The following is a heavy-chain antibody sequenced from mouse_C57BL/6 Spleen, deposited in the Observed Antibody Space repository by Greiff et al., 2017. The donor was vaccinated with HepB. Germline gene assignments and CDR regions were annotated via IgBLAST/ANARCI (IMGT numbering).Heavy chain of an antibody. CDR1: GFTFSSYG. CDR2: ISSGGSYT. Sequence: DVQLVESGGDLVKPGGSLKLSCAASGFTFSSYGMSWVRQTPDKRLEWVATISSGGSYTYYPDSVKGRFTISRDNAKNTLYLQMSSLKSEDTAMYYCARPQLGREYFDVWGTGTTVTVSS. D-gene: IGHD4-1*02. CDR3: ARPQLGREYFDV. V-gene: IGHV5-6*01. J-gene: IGHJ1*03.